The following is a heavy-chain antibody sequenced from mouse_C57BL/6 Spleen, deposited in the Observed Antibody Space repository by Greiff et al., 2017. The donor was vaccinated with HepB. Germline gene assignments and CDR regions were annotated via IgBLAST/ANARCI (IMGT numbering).Heavy chain of an antibody. CDR1: GYTFTSYW. CDR3: ARGGVGYYEAWFAY. V-gene: IGHV1-72*01. J-gene: IGHJ3*01. Sequence: QVHVKQPGAELVKPGASVKLSCKASGYTFTSYWMHWVKQRPGRGLEWIGRIDPNSGGTKYNEKFKSKATLTVDKPSSTAYMQLSSLTSEDSAVYYCARGGVGYYEAWFAYWGQGTLVTVSA. D-gene: IGHD2-3*01. CDR2: IDPNSGGT.